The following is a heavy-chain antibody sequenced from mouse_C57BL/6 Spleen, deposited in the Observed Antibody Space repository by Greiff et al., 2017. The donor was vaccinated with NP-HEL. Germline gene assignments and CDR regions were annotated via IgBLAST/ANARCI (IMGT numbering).Heavy chain of an antibody. V-gene: IGHV1-81*01. CDR1: GYTFTSYG. D-gene: IGHD2-5*01. CDR2: IYPRSGNT. CDR3: ARRFPIVTPFYAMDY. J-gene: IGHJ4*01. Sequence: XQLQQSGAELARPGASVKLSCKASGYTFTSYGISWVKQRTGQGLEWIGEIYPRSGNTYYNEKFKGKATLTADKSSSTAYMELRSLTSEDSAVYFCARRFPIVTPFYAMDYWGQGTSVTVSS.